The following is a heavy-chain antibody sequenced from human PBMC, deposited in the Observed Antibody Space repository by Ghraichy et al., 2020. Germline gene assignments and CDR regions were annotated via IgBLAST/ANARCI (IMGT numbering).Heavy chain of an antibody. CDR2: VFYSGST. V-gene: IGHV4-30-4*02. D-gene: IGHD3-9*01. CDR3: ARDHKYNILPGFDY. J-gene: IGHJ4*02. Sequence: SDTLSLTCTVSGDSISSGDYYWSWIRQSPGKGLEWIGYVFYSGSTYYNPSLKSRVSISIDTSKNQFSLRLNSVTAADTAGYYCARDHKYNILPGFDYWGQGTLVTVSS. CDR1: GDSISSGDYY.